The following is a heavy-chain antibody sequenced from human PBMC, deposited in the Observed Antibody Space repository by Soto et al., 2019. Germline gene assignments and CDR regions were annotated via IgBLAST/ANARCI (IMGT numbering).Heavy chain of an antibody. J-gene: IGHJ4*02. D-gene: IGHD6-13*01. CDR1: GYVFTSYG. CDR2: ITIYNGNT. Sequence: QVQLVQYGAAVTESGASVTVSCKASGYVFTSYGISWVRQAPGQGLEWMGWITIYNGNTNYAQKFQDRVAMTTDTSTTTAYMELRNLTSDDTAVYYCERIAAASTGWYFDNWGQGTLVTVAS. CDR3: ERIAAASTGWYFDN. V-gene: IGHV1-18*04.